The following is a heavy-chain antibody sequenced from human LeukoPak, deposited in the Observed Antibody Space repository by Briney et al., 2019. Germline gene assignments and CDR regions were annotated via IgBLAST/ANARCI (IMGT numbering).Heavy chain of an antibody. J-gene: IGHJ6*02. CDR3: AKGAGRSSGYFDSYGMDV. V-gene: IGHV3-23*01. D-gene: IGHD3-22*01. Sequence: GGSLRLSCAASGFTFSSYAMSWVRQAPGKGLEWVSSISGSGGSTYYADSVKGQFTISRDNSKNTLYLQMSSLRAEDTAVYYCAKGAGRSSGYFDSYGMDVWGQGTTVTVSS. CDR1: GFTFSSYA. CDR2: ISGSGGST.